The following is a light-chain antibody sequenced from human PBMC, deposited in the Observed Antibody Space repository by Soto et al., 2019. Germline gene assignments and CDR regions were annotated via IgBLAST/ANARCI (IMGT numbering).Light chain of an antibody. CDR3: QQSSSSPRT. CDR2: GAS. Sequence: DIQLTQSPSSLSLSAGDRATITCRASQSVSTYLTWYQQKPGKAPKLLIYGASSLQTGVPSRFSGSGSGTDFTLTISSLHPEDYATYYCQQSSSSPRTFGEGTKVEIK. J-gene: IGKJ1*01. CDR1: QSVSTY. V-gene: IGKV1-39*01.